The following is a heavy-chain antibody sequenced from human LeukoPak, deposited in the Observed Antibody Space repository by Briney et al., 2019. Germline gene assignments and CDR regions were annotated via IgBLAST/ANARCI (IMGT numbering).Heavy chain of an antibody. D-gene: IGHD3-22*01. J-gene: IGHJ4*02. CDR2: IYPGDSDT. CDR1: GYSFTSYW. Sequence: GESLKISCKGSGYSFTSYWIGWARQMPGKGLEWMGIIYPGDSDTRYSPSFQGQVTISADKSISTAYLQWSSLKASDTAMYYCARQSNYYDSSGYYFDYWGQGTLVTVSS. V-gene: IGHV5-51*01. CDR3: ARQSNYYDSSGYYFDY.